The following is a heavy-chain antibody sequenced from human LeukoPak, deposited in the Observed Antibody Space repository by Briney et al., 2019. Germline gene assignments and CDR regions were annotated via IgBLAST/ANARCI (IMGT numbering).Heavy chain of an antibody. Sequence: GASVKVSCKASGYTFTNYGISWVRQAPGQGLEWMGWISAYNGNTNYAQKLQGRVTMTTDTSTSTAYMELRSLRFDDTAVYYCARDTYDTIGNYLDYWGQGTLVTVSS. V-gene: IGHV1-18*01. CDR1: GYTFTNYG. CDR3: ARDTYDTIGNYLDY. D-gene: IGHD3-22*01. CDR2: ISAYNGNT. J-gene: IGHJ4*02.